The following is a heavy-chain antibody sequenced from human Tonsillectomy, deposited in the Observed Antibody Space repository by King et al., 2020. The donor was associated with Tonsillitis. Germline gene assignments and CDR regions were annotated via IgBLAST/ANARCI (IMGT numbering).Heavy chain of an antibody. J-gene: IGHJ4*02. CDR1: GFTFSSYW. Sequence: VQLVESGGGLVQPGGSLRLSCAASGFTFSSYWMNWVRQAPGKGLEWVANINRDGSEKFYVDSVKGRFTISRDNAKNSLYLQMNSLRAEDTALYYCARVDFWTSDYWGQGTLVTVSS. D-gene: IGHD3/OR15-3a*01. V-gene: IGHV3-7*03. CDR2: INRDGSEK. CDR3: ARVDFWTSDY.